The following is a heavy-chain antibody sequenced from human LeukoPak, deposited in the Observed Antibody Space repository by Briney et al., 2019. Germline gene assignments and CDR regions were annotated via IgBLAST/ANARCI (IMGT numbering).Heavy chain of an antibody. Sequence: SETLSLTCTVSGGSISSGSYYWSWIRQPAGKGLEWLGRIYTSGSTNYNPSLKSRVTISVDTSKNQFSLKLSSVTAADTAVYYCASLSGYYYINAFDIWGQGTLVTVSS. V-gene: IGHV4-61*02. CDR1: GGSISSGSYY. CDR2: IYTSGST. CDR3: ASLSGYYYINAFDI. J-gene: IGHJ4*02. D-gene: IGHD3-22*01.